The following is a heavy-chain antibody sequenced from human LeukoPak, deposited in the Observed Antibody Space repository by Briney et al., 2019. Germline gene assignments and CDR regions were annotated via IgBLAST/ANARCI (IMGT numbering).Heavy chain of an antibody. D-gene: IGHD6-19*01. J-gene: IGHJ4*02. V-gene: IGHV3-23*01. Sequence: GGSLRLSCEVSGFTFTSYAMSWVRQAPGKGLEWVSGISGSGGTTYYADSVKGRFTISRDNSKNTLYLQMNSLRAEDTAVYYCAKNPHTSGWYYFDNWGQGTLVTVSS. CDR1: GFTFTSYA. CDR2: ISGSGGTT. CDR3: AKNPHTSGWYYFDN.